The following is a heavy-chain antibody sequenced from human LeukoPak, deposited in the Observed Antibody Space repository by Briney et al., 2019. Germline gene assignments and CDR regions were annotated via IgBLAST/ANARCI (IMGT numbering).Heavy chain of an antibody. CDR3: ARDLGYYYDSSNNWFDP. J-gene: IGHJ5*02. D-gene: IGHD3-22*01. Sequence: GGSLRLSCAASGFTFSTYGMHWVRQAPGKGLEWVAFIRYDGSNKYYADSVKGRFTISRDNSKNTVYLQMNSLRAEDTAVYYCARDLGYYYDSSNNWFDPWGQGTLVTVSS. CDR1: GFTFSTYG. V-gene: IGHV3-30*02. CDR2: IRYDGSNK.